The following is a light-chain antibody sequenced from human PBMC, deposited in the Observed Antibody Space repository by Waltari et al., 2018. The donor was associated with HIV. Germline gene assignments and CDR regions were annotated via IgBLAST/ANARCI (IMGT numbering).Light chain of an antibody. CDR1: QSVLYSSNNKNY. Sequence: DIVITKSPDSLAVSLGERATINCKSSQSVLYSSNNKNYLAWYQQTPGKPPKVLIYWASTQESGVPDRFSRSGSGTDFTLTISSLQAEDVAVYYCQQYDSPPPRTFGQGTKVEIK. CDR2: WAS. CDR3: QQYDSPPPRT. J-gene: IGKJ1*01. V-gene: IGKV4-1*01.